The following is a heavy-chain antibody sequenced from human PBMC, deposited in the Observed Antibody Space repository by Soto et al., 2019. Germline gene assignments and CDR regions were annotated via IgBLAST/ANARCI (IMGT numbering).Heavy chain of an antibody. V-gene: IGHV3-74*02. CDR2: VKTDGST. CDR3: ARGIRGHYAFDV. D-gene: IGHD5-12*01. J-gene: IGHJ3*01. Sequence: EVQLEESGGDLVQPGGSLRLSRAASGITFSRYWMHWVRQAPGKGLVWVSRVKTDGSTYYADSVKGRFTIFRDNAKNTLYLQMNSLTVEDTAVYYCARGIRGHYAFDVWGQGTMVTVSS. CDR1: GITFSRYW.